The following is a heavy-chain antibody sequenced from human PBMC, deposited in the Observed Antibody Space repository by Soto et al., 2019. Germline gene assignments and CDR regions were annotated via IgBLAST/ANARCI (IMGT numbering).Heavy chain of an antibody. D-gene: IGHD3-22*01. CDR1: GGSISSGGYY. V-gene: IGHV4-31*03. J-gene: IGHJ4*02. CDR2: IYYSGST. Sequence: KPSETLSLTCTVSGGSISSGGYYWSWIRQHPGKGLEWIGYIYYSGSTYYKTSLKSRTTISVDTSKNQFSLKLSSVTAADTAVYYCARAGRSSSGYYGWGQGTLVTVSS. CDR3: ARAGRSSSGYYG.